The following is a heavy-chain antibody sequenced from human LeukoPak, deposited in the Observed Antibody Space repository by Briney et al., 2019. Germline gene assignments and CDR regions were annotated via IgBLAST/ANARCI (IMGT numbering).Heavy chain of an antibody. Sequence: ASVKVSCKASAYTFTGYYMHWVRQAPGQGLEWMGWINPNSGGTNYAQKFQGRVTMTRDTSISTAYMELSRLRSDDTAVCYCARGGDYYDPFDYWGQGTLVTVSS. D-gene: IGHD3-22*01. CDR3: ARGGDYYDPFDY. CDR2: INPNSGGT. CDR1: AYTFTGYY. J-gene: IGHJ4*02. V-gene: IGHV1-2*02.